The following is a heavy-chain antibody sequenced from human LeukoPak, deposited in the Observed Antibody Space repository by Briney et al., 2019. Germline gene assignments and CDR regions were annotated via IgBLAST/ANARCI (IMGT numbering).Heavy chain of an antibody. D-gene: IGHD3-22*01. V-gene: IGHV1-18*01. CDR2: ISPENGNT. CDR1: GYSFTTYG. CDR3: ATDSYDSSGYYHAFDC. Sequence: GASVKVSCKASGYSFTTYGISWVRQAPGQGLEWMGWISPENGNTNYAQKLQGRVTMATDTSTSTAYMELRSLTYDDSAVYYCATDSYDSSGYYHAFDCWGQGTLVTVSS. J-gene: IGHJ4*02.